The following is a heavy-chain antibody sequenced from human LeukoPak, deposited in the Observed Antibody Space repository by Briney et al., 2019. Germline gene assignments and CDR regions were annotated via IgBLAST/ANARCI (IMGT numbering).Heavy chain of an antibody. J-gene: IGHJ3*02. Sequence: SETLSLTCTVSGGSISSSSYYWGWIRRPPGKGLEWIGSIYYSGSTYYNPSLKSRVTISVDTSKNQFSLKLSSVTAADTAVYYCAREGEITYYYDSSGPRGAFDIWGQGTMVTVSS. CDR2: IYYSGST. D-gene: IGHD3-22*01. CDR3: AREGEITYYYDSSGPRGAFDI. CDR1: GGSISSSSYY. V-gene: IGHV4-39*07.